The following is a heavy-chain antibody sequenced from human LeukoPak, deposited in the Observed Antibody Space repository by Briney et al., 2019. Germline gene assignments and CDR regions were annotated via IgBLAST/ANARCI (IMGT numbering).Heavy chain of an antibody. D-gene: IGHD6-13*01. CDR3: ARYSSSWYAYVDY. Sequence: SETLSLTCTVSGGSISTYYWSWIRQPPGKGLEWIGEINHSGSTSYNPSLKSRVTISVDTSKNQFSLKLSSVTAADTAVYYCARYSSSWYAYVDYWGQGTLVTVSS. CDR1: GGSISTYY. V-gene: IGHV4-34*01. CDR2: INHSGST. J-gene: IGHJ4*02.